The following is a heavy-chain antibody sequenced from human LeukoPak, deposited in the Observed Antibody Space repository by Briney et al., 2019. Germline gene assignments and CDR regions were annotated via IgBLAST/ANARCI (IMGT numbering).Heavy chain of an antibody. CDR3: ARDVRTDY. Sequence: GGSLRLSCAASGFTFSAYTMNWVRQAPGKGLEWVSFISSNSRFIYDADSVKGRFTISRDNAKNLLYLQMNSLRAEDTAVYYCARDVRTDYWGQGTLVTVSS. J-gene: IGHJ4*02. V-gene: IGHV3-21*06. D-gene: IGHD2-2*01. CDR1: GFTFSAYT. CDR2: ISSNSRFI.